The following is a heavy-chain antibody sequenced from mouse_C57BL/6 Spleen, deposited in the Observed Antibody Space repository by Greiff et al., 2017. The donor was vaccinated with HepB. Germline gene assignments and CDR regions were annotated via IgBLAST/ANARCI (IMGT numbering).Heavy chain of an antibody. CDR3: ARRGWLLRGGAMDY. J-gene: IGHJ4*01. CDR2: ISNGGGST. D-gene: IGHD2-3*01. CDR1: GFTFSDYY. V-gene: IGHV5-12*01. Sequence: EVQGVESGGGLVQPGGSLKLSCAASGFTFSDYYMYWVRQTPEKRLEWVAYISNGGGSTYYPDTVKGRFTISRDNAKNTLYLQMSRLKSEDTAMYYCARRGWLLRGGAMDYWGQGTSVTVSS.